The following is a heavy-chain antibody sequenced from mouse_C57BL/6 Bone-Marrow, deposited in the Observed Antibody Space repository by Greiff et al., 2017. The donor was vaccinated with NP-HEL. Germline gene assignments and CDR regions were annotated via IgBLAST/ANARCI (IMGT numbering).Heavy chain of an antibody. J-gene: IGHJ1*03. CDR3: ARDGYFDV. Sequence: EVMLVESGGGLVKPGGSLKLSCAASGFTFSSYAMSWVRQTPEKRLEWVATISDGGSYIYYPDNVKGRFTISRDNAKNNLYLQMSHLKSEDTAMYYCARDGYFDVWGTGTTVTVSS. V-gene: IGHV5-4*01. CDR2: ISDGGSYI. CDR1: GFTFSSYA.